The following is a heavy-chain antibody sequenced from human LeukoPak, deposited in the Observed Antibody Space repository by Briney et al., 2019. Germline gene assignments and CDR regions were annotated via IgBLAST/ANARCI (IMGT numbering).Heavy chain of an antibody. Sequence: GASVKVSCKVSGYTLTELSMHWVRQAPGKGLEWMGGFDPEDGETIYAQKFQGRVTMTEDTSTDTAYMELSSLRSEDTAVYYCATAPNRGYYDSSDNWFDPWGQGTLVTVSS. CDR1: GYTLTELS. J-gene: IGHJ5*02. D-gene: IGHD3-22*01. V-gene: IGHV1-24*01. CDR2: FDPEDGET. CDR3: ATAPNRGYYDSSDNWFDP.